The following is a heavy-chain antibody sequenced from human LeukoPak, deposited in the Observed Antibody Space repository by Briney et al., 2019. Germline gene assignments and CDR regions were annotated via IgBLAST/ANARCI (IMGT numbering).Heavy chain of an antibody. Sequence: PSETLSLTCAVSGGSLTGYFWTWIRQPPREGLEWIGHFYYSGSTYYNPSLESRVSISIDTSKTQFSLELNSVTGADTAVYYCARGSGGTYYTDGFDIWGQGTIVTVSS. V-gene: IGHV4-59*01. CDR1: GGSLTGYF. D-gene: IGHD1-26*01. CDR2: FYYSGST. CDR3: ARGSGGTYYTDGFDI. J-gene: IGHJ3*02.